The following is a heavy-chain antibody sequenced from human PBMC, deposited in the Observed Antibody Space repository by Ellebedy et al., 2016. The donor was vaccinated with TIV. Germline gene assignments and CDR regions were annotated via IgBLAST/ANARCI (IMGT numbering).Heavy chain of an antibody. CDR1: GASINSYY. Sequence: MPSETLSLTCTVSGASINSYYWSWIRQAPGKGLEWIGHIYSSGHTNYKPSLKIRVTISGDTSNNQVSLKVSSVTAADTAVYYCARSLPAAMEHWGQGTLVTVSS. CDR2: IYSSGHT. CDR3: ARSLPAAMEH. V-gene: IGHV4-59*01. J-gene: IGHJ4*02. D-gene: IGHD2-2*01.